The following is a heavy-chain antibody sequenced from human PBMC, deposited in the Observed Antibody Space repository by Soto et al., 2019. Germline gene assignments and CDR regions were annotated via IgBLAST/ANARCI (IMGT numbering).Heavy chain of an antibody. CDR2: INPSGGST. Sequence: ASVKVSCKASGYTFTNYYMHWVRQAPGQGLEWMGIINPSGGSTSYAQKFQGRVTMTRDTSTSTVYMELSSLRSEDTAVYYCARDLVPMVRGVIMGWFDPWGQGTLVTVSS. V-gene: IGHV1-46*01. D-gene: IGHD3-10*01. J-gene: IGHJ5*02. CDR3: ARDLVPMVRGVIMGWFDP. CDR1: GYTFTNYY.